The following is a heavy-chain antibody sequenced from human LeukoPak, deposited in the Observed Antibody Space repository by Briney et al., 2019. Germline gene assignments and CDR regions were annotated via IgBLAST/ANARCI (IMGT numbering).Heavy chain of an antibody. CDR3: MNPNHYGSGR. V-gene: IGHV3-64D*06. D-gene: IGHD3-10*01. CDR2: ISQNGDNT. Sequence: GSLRLSCSVSGFSFSSYVLHWVRQAPGKGLESVSGISQNGDNTYYADSVKGRFTISKDNSENTLYLQMNSLRPEDTAVYYCMNPNHYGSGRWGQGTLVTVSS. J-gene: IGHJ4*02. CDR1: GFSFSSYV.